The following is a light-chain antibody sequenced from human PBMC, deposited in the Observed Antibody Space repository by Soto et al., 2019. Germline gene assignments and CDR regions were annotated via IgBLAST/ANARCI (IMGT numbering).Light chain of an antibody. CDR1: QSISNW. Sequence: DIPMTQSPSTLSASVGDRVTITCRASQSISNWLAWYRLKPGTAPKLLIYDASTLESGVPSRFSGSGSGTEFTLTISSLQPDDFAAFYCQQYNSFSWTFGLGTKVEV. V-gene: IGKV1-5*01. CDR2: DAS. CDR3: QQYNSFSWT. J-gene: IGKJ1*01.